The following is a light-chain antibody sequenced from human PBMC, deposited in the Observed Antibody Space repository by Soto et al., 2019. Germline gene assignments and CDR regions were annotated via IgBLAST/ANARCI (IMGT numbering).Light chain of an antibody. Sequence: EVVLTQSPGTLSLYRGERATLSCRASQSVRSSYVAWYQQKPGQAPRLLIYGASSRATGIPDRFSGSGSGTDFTLTISRLEPEDFAVYYCQQYGSSTFTFGPGTTVDIK. CDR3: QQYGSSTFT. J-gene: IGKJ3*01. V-gene: IGKV3-20*01. CDR1: QSVRSSY. CDR2: GAS.